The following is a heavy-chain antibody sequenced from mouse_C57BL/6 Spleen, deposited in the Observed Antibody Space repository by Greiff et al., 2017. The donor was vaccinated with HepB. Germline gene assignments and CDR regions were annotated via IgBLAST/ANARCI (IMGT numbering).Heavy chain of an antibody. CDR1: GFTFSDYG. Sequence: EVKLMESGGGLVKPGGSLKLSCAASGFTFSDYGMHWVRQAPEKGLEWVAYISSGSSTIYYADTVKGRFTISRDNAKNTLFLQMTSLRSEDTAMYYCARQGDYYGSLFAYWGQGTLVTVSA. CDR3: ARQGDYYGSLFAY. CDR2: ISSGSSTI. V-gene: IGHV5-17*01. D-gene: IGHD1-1*01. J-gene: IGHJ3*01.